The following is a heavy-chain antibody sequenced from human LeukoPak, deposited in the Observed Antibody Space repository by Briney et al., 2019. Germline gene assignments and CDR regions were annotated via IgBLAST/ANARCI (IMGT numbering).Heavy chain of an antibody. J-gene: IGHJ4*02. V-gene: IGHV1-2*02. Sequence: ASVKVSCKASGYTFTSYYMHWVRQAPGQGLEWMGWINPNSGGTNYAQKFQGRVTMTRDTSISTAYMELSRLRSDDTAVYYCAIDLGGAVPGADYWGQGTLVTVSS. CDR1: GYTFTSYY. CDR3: AIDLGGAVPGADY. CDR2: INPNSGGT. D-gene: IGHD3-16*01.